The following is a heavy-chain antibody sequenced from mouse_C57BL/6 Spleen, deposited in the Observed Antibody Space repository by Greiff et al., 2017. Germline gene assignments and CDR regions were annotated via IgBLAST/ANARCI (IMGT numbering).Heavy chain of an antibody. D-gene: IGHD2-12*01. CDR2: IDPSDSYT. CDR3: ARRGNYNGDYYAMDY. Sequence: VKLQQPGAELVKPGASVKLSCKASGYTFTSYWMQWVKQRPGQGLEWSGEIDPSDSYTNYNQKFKGKATLTVDTSASPAYMQLSSLTSEDSAVYYCARRGNYNGDYYAMDYWGQGTSVTVSS. J-gene: IGHJ4*01. CDR1: GYTFTSYW. V-gene: IGHV1-50*01.